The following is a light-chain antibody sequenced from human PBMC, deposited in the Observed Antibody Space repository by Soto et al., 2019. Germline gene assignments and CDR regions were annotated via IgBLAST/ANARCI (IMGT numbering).Light chain of an antibody. CDR3: QQYDNRPLYT. CDR2: AAS. Sequence: EIVMTQSPATLSVSPGERVTLFCRASQGVRNSLAWYQQKPGQPPRLLIYAASTRATGIPARFSGSGSGTEFTLSISTLQSEDSAIYYCQQYDNRPLYTFGQGTKLEIK. V-gene: IGKV3-15*01. J-gene: IGKJ2*01. CDR1: QGVRNS.